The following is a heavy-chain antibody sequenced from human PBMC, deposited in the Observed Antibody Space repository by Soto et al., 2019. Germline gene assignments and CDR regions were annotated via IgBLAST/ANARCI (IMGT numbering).Heavy chain of an antibody. Sequence: EVQLLESGGGLVQPGGSLRVSCAASGFTFSTYALGWVRQAPGKGLEWVSAISGNGGTTYYSDSVKGRFSISRDNSKNTVYLQMNSLRAEDTSVYYCVKALYGGADYWGQGTLVTVSS. CDR1: GFTFSTYA. J-gene: IGHJ4*02. CDR3: VKALYGGADY. D-gene: IGHD4-17*01. V-gene: IGHV3-23*01. CDR2: ISGNGGTT.